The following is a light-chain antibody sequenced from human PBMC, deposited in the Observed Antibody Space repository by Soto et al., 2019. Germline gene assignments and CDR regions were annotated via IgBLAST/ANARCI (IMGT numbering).Light chain of an antibody. J-gene: IGLJ1*01. CDR3: AAWDASLDGYV. CDR2: SYD. CDR1: SSNLGDNT. Sequence: QSVLTQPPSASGTPGPRVTISCSTSSSNLGDNTVNWYQQVPGTAPKLLIYSYDQRPSGVPDRFSGSKSGTSASLAISGLQSEDEADYYCAAWDASLDGYVFGTGTKVTVL. V-gene: IGLV1-44*01.